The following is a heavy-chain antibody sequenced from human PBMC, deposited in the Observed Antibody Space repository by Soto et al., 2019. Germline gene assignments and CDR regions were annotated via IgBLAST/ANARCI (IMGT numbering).Heavy chain of an antibody. V-gene: IGHV1-18*01. D-gene: IGHD6-19*01. Sequence: QVQLVQSGVEVKKPGASVKVSCQASGYTFTSYGIGWVRQAPGQGLEWMGWITVNSGNTNYPQKLQGRVTMTTDTSPSTAYMEWRSLTSDEAAVYYCGRGLGGGWYYFDYWGQGTLVTVSS. CDR2: ITVNSGNT. CDR3: GRGLGGGWYYFDY. J-gene: IGHJ4*02. CDR1: GYTFTSYG.